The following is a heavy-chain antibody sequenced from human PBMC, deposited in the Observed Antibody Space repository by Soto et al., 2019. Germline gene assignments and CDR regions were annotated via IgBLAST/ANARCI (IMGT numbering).Heavy chain of an antibody. J-gene: IGHJ4*02. CDR3: ARDPSRYGSSLDY. V-gene: IGHV3-21*01. CDR2: ISSSSSYI. Sequence: GGSLRLSCAASGFTFSSYSMDWVRQAPGKGLEWVSSISSSSSYIYYADSVKGRFTISRDNAKNSLYLQMNSLRAEDTAVYYCARDPSRYGSSLDYWGQGTLVTVSS. D-gene: IGHD1-26*01. CDR1: GFTFSSYS.